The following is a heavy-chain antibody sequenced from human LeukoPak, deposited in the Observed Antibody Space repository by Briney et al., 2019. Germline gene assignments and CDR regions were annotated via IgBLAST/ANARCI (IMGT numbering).Heavy chain of an antibody. CDR2: ISYLSSHV. D-gene: IGHD3-16*01. Sequence: GGSLRLSCSASGFTFSDYDMNWVRQAAGKGLGWHSFISYLSSHVYYGDSVKGRFSISRDNAKNSLYLQMNSLGAEDTAIYYCGRAFPPLRTSSAGDLWGQGILVTVSS. J-gene: IGHJ4*02. V-gene: IGHV3-21*01. CDR3: GRAFPPLRTSSAGDL. CDR1: GFTFSDYD.